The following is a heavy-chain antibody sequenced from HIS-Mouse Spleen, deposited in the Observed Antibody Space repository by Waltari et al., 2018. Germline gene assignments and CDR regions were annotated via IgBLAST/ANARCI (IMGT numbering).Heavy chain of an antibody. V-gene: IGHV4-34*01. J-gene: IGHJ4*02. CDR2: INHSGST. D-gene: IGHD3-9*01. CDR3: ARVLALNYDILTGYQN. Sequence: QVQLQQWGAGLLKPSETLSLTCAVYGGSFSGYYWSWIRQPPGTGLEWIGEINHSGSTNYNPSLKSRVTISVDTSKNQFSLKLSSVTAADTAVYYCARVLALNYDILTGYQNWGQGTLVTVSS. CDR1: GGSFSGYY.